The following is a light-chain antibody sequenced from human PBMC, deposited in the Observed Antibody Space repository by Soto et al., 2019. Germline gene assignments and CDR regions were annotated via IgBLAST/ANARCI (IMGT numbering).Light chain of an antibody. J-gene: IGKJ1*01. CDR1: QSVSSNY. CDR2: YAY. Sequence: IVLTHSPGARSFSPLEKATRACGSIQSVSSNYLAWYQQKPGQAPRLLIYYAYRRTTGIPDRFSGSGSGTDFTLTISGLEPEDFAVYYCQQDGGSPRTFGQGTKVDIK. V-gene: IGKV3-20*01. CDR3: QQDGGSPRT.